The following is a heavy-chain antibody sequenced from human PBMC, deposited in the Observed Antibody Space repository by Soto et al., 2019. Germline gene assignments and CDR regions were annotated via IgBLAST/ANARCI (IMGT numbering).Heavy chain of an antibody. D-gene: IGHD6-6*01. J-gene: IGHJ6*02. CDR3: ARDKGTGTSSSGFYGMDV. CDR2: IYSNGNT. Sequence: EVQLVETGGGLIQPGGSLRLSCAASGFTVSSIYMSWVRQAPGKGLEWVSVIYSNGNTYYADSVQGRFTISRDDSKNTVYLQMNSLRAEDTAMYYCARDKGTGTSSSGFYGMDVWGQGTTVTVSS. CDR1: GFTVSSIY. V-gene: IGHV3-53*02.